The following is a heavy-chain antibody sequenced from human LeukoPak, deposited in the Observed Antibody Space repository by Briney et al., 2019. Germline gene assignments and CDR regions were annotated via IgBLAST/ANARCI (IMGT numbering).Heavy chain of an antibody. CDR1: GFTFSNAW. J-gene: IGHJ6*04. D-gene: IGHD6-13*01. V-gene: IGHV3-15*01. CDR2: IKSKTDGGTT. CDR3: TTDHGLRGVAAAGPESTYYYYYYGMDV. Sequence: KPGGSLRLSCAASGFTFSNAWMSWVRQAPGEGLEWVGRIKSKTDGGTTDYAAPVKGRFTISRDDSKNTLYLQMNSLKTEDTAVYYCTTDHGLRGVAAAGPESTYYYYYYGMDVWGKGTTVTVSS.